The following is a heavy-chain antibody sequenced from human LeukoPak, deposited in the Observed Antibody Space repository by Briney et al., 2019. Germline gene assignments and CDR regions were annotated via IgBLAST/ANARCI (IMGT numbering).Heavy chain of an antibody. V-gene: IGHV3-23*01. Sequence: GGTLRLSCEVAGVTFSSYAMNCVRQAPGRGLEWVSGISGSGGTTYYADSVKGRFNISRDNQKNTLYLQMNSLRAEDTAVYYCATARTLRVTTSFDYWGQGALVTVSS. D-gene: IGHD4-17*01. CDR3: ATARTLRVTTSFDY. J-gene: IGHJ4*02. CDR1: GVTFSSYA. CDR2: ISGSGGTT.